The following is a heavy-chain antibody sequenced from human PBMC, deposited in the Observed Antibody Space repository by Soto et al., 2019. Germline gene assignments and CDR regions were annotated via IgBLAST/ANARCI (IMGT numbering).Heavy chain of an antibody. Sequence: ASVKVSCKASGGTFSSYAISWVRQAPGQGLEWMGGIIPIFGTANYAQKFQGRVTITADESTSTAYMELSSLRSEDTAVYYCASHRYSSSQLTFDYWGQGTLVTVSS. J-gene: IGHJ4*02. CDR3: ASHRYSSSQLTFDY. V-gene: IGHV1-69*13. D-gene: IGHD6-13*01. CDR1: GGTFSSYA. CDR2: IIPIFGTA.